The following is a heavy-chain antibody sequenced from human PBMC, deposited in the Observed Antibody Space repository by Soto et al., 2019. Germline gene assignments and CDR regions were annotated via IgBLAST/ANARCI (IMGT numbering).Heavy chain of an antibody. Sequence: QVQLVQSGAEVKKPGASVKVSCKASGYSFTSYDINWVRQATGQGLEWMGWMNPNSGNTAYAQKFQGRVTIARNTSISTAYMELSSLRSEDTAVYYCARERSSGWYVDYWGQGNLVTVSS. J-gene: IGHJ4*02. CDR3: ARERSSGWYVDY. CDR1: GYSFTSYD. D-gene: IGHD6-19*01. CDR2: MNPNSGNT. V-gene: IGHV1-8*01.